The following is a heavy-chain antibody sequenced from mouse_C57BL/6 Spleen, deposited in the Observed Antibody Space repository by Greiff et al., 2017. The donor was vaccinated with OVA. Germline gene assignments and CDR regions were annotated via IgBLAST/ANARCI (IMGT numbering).Heavy chain of an antibody. Sequence: QVQLQQPGAELVRPGSSVQLSCKASGYTFTSYWMHWVKQRPIQGLEWIGNIDPSDSETHYNQKFKDKATLTVDKSSSTAYMQLSSLTSEDSAVYYCARGGYYGSSYEYFDVWGTGTTVTVSS. D-gene: IGHD1-1*01. CDR1: GYTFTSYW. CDR3: ARGGYYGSSYEYFDV. CDR2: IDPSDSET. V-gene: IGHV1-52*01. J-gene: IGHJ1*03.